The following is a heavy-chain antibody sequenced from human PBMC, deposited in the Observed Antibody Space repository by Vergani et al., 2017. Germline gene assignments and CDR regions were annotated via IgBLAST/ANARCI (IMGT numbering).Heavy chain of an antibody. Sequence: QVQLVQSGAELKKPGASVKVSCKASGYTFTSYAMNWVRQTPGQGLEWMGWINTNTGNPTYAQAFTGRFVFSLHTSVSTSYLQISSLKAEDTAVYYCARDQKSYYYYMDVWGKGTTVTVSS. CDR3: ARDQKSYYYYMDV. V-gene: IGHV7-4-1*02. CDR1: GYTFTSYA. CDR2: INTNTGNP. J-gene: IGHJ6*03.